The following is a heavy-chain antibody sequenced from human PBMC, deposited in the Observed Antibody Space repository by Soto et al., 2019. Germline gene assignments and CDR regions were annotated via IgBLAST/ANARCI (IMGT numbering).Heavy chain of an antibody. CDR1: GGTFSSYA. CDR2: IIPIFGTA. V-gene: IGHV1-69*13. J-gene: IGHJ4*02. Sequence: SVKVSCKASGGTFSSYAISWVRQAPGQGLEWMGGIIPIFGTANYAQKFQGRVTITADESTSTAYMELSSLRSEDTAVYYCARFIPGAVADAYFDYWGQGTLVTVSS. CDR3: ARFIPGAVADAYFDY. D-gene: IGHD6-19*01.